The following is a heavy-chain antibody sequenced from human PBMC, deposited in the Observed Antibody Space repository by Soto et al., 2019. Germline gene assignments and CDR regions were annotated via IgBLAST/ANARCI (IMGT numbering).Heavy chain of an antibody. V-gene: IGHV3-33*01. CDR2: IWYDGSNK. J-gene: IGHJ6*02. CDR3: ARGSVASSSWHYYYYYGMHV. D-gene: IGHD6-13*01. Sequence: PGGTLRLSCAASGFTFSSYGMHWVRQAPGKGLEWVAVIWYDGSNKYYADSVKGRFTISRDNSKNTLYLQMNSLRAEDTAVYYCARGSVASSSWHYYYYYGMHVWGQGTTVTVSS. CDR1: GFTFSSYG.